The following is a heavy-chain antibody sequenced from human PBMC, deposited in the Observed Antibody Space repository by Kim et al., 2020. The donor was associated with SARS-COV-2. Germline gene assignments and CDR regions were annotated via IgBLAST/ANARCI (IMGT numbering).Heavy chain of an antibody. Sequence: KSRVTISVDTSKNQFSLKLSSVTAADTAVYYCARHSRSLLWFGELGVFDYWGQGTLVTVSS. CDR3: ARHSRSLLWFGELGVFDY. V-gene: IGHV4-39*01. J-gene: IGHJ4*02. D-gene: IGHD3-10*01.